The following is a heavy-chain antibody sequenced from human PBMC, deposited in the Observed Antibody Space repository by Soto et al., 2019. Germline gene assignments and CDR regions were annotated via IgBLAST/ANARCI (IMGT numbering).Heavy chain of an antibody. CDR2: IDPSDSYT. D-gene: IGHD1-26*01. Sequence: EVQLVQSGAEVKKPGESLRISCKGSGYSFTSYWISWVRQMPGKGLEWMGRIDPSDSYTNYSPSFQGHVTISADKSISTAYLQWSSLKASDTAMYYCARRAPRHPELLQDYYYYGMDVWGQGTTVTVSS. V-gene: IGHV5-10-1*03. CDR3: ARRAPRHPELLQDYYYYGMDV. J-gene: IGHJ6*02. CDR1: GYSFTSYW.